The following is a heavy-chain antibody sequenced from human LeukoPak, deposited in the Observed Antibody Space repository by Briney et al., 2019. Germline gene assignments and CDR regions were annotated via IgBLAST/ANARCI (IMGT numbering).Heavy chain of an antibody. CDR1: GGSISSYY. CDR2: IYYSGST. D-gene: IGHD5-24*01. CDR3: ARGLLDGYTHPAAFDI. J-gene: IGHJ3*02. Sequence: PSETPSLTCTVSGGSISSYYWSWIRQPPGKGLEWIGYIYYSGSTNYNPSLKSRVTISVDTSKNQFSLKLSSVTAADTAVYYCARGLLDGYTHPAAFDIWGQGTMVTVSS. V-gene: IGHV4-59*01.